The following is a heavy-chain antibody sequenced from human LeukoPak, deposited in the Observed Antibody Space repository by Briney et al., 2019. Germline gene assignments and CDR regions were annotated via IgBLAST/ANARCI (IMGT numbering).Heavy chain of an antibody. Sequence: SETLSLTCTVSGGSISSYYWSWIRQPAGKGLEWIGRIYTSGSTNYNPSLKSRVTMSVDTSKNQFSLKLNSVTAADTAVYYCARDGQQLVPDYFDYWGQGTLVTVSS. D-gene: IGHD6-6*01. V-gene: IGHV4-4*07. CDR1: GGSISSYY. J-gene: IGHJ4*02. CDR3: ARDGQQLVPDYFDY. CDR2: IYTSGST.